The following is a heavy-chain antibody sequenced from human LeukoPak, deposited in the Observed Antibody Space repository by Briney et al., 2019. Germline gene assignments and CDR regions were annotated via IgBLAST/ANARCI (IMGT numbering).Heavy chain of an antibody. CDR1: GGTFSSYA. Sequence: ASVKVSCKASGGTFSSYAISWVRQAPGQGLEWMGRIIPILGIANYAQKFQGRVTITADKSTSTAYMELSSLRSEDTALYYCARDFGYDFWSGYFSDWGQGTLVTVSS. CDR2: IIPILGIA. CDR3: ARDFGYDFWSGYFSD. J-gene: IGHJ4*02. D-gene: IGHD3-3*01. V-gene: IGHV1-69*04.